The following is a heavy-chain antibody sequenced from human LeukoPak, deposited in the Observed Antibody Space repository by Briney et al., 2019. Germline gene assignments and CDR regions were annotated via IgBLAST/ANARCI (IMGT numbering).Heavy chain of an antibody. CDR1: GFTFDENG. CDR3: AKDQWQAGGFDY. D-gene: IGHD6-19*01. V-gene: IGHV3-43*02. Sequence: GGSLRLSCAASGFTFDENGMYWVRQAPGKGLEWVSLISGDGGSTFYADSVKGRFTISRDNSKNSLYLQMNRLRTADTALYYCAKDQWQAGGFDYWGQGTLVTVSS. J-gene: IGHJ4*02. CDR2: ISGDGGST.